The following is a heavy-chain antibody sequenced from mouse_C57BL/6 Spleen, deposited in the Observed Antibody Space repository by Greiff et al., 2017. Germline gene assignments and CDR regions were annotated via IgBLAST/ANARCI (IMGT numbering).Heavy chain of an antibody. CDR1: GYTFTSYG. D-gene: IGHD2-1*01. Sequence: QVQLKESGAELARPGASVKLSCKASGYTFTSYGISWVKQRTGQGLEWIGEIYPRSGNTYYNEKFKGKATLTADKSSSTAYMELRSLTSEDSAVYFCARGYGNLDYWGQGTTLTVSS. J-gene: IGHJ2*01. CDR2: IYPRSGNT. V-gene: IGHV1-81*01. CDR3: ARGYGNLDY.